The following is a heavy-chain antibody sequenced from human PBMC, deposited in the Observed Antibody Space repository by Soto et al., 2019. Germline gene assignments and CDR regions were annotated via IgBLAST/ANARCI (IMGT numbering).Heavy chain of an antibody. Sequence: PGGSLSLSCAASGFTFSNYSMNWVRPAPGKGLDWVSSISSSSNYIYYVDSVKGRFTISRDNAKNSLYLQMNSLRAEDTAVYYCARDGEGAYNWNHAFDYWGQGTLVTVSS. CDR1: GFTFSNYS. V-gene: IGHV3-21*01. J-gene: IGHJ4*02. D-gene: IGHD1-20*01. CDR2: ISSSSNYI. CDR3: ARDGEGAYNWNHAFDY.